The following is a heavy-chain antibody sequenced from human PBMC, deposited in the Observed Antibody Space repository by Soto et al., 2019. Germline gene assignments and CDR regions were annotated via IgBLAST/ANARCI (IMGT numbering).Heavy chain of an antibody. CDR2: IYYSGST. D-gene: IGHD1-26*01. V-gene: IGHV4-61*01. J-gene: IGHJ4*02. CDR3: ARRYGGNFYY. Sequence: SETLSLTCTVSGGSVSRGSYYWSWIRQPPGKGLEWIGYIYYSGSTNYNPSLKSRVTISVDTSKNQFSLKLSSVTAADTAVYYCARRYGGNFYYWGQGNLVTVSS. CDR1: GGSVSRGSYY.